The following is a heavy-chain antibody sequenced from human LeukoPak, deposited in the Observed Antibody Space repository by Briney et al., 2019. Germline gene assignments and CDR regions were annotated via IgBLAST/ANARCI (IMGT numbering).Heavy chain of an antibody. V-gene: IGHV1-46*01. CDR1: GYTFTSYY. CDR2: INPSGGST. J-gene: IGHJ4*02. D-gene: IGHD2-21*02. CDR3: AKDPNLHIVVVTAAFDY. Sequence: ASVKVSCKASGYTFTSYYMHWVRQAPGQGLEWMGIINPSGGSTSYAQKFQGRVTMTRDMSTSTVYMELSSLRSEDTAVYYCAKDPNLHIVVVTAAFDYWGQGTLVTVSS.